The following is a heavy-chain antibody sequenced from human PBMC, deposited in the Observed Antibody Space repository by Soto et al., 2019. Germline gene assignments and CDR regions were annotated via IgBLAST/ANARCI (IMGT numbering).Heavy chain of an antibody. J-gene: IGHJ3*02. CDR3: ARDRYDFWSGYYNSGAFDI. V-gene: IGHV3-21*01. Sequence: PGGSLRLSCAASGFTFSSYSMNWVRQAPGKGLEWVSSISSSSSYIYYADSVKGRFTISRDNAKNSLYLQMNSLRAEDMAVYYCARDRYDFWSGYYNSGAFDIWGQGTMVTVSS. D-gene: IGHD3-3*01. CDR2: ISSSSSYI. CDR1: GFTFSSYS.